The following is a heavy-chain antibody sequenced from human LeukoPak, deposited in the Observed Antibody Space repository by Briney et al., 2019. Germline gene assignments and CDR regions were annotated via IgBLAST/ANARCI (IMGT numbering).Heavy chain of an antibody. CDR2: INHSGST. CDR1: GGSFSGYY. J-gene: IGHJ4*02. CDR3: ARRGRIVVVPALDY. V-gene: IGHV4-34*01. Sequence: PSQTLSLTCAVYGGSFSGYYWSWIRQPPGKGLEWIGEINHSGSTNYNPSLKSRVTISVDTSKNQFSLKLSSVTAADTAVYYCARRGRIVVVPALDYWGQGTLVTVSS. D-gene: IGHD2-2*01.